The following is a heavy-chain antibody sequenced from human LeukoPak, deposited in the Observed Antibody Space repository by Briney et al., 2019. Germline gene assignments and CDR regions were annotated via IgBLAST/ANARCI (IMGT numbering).Heavy chain of an antibody. D-gene: IGHD2-2*01. J-gene: IGHJ3*02. Sequence: RPGGSLRLSCAASGFTFSDYYMSWIRQAPGKGLEWVSYISSSGSTIYYADSVKGRFTISRDNAENSLYLQMNSLRAEDTAVYYCSVVPAARDAFDIWGQGTMVTVSS. V-gene: IGHV3-11*04. CDR2: ISSSGSTI. CDR1: GFTFSDYY. CDR3: SVVPAARDAFDI.